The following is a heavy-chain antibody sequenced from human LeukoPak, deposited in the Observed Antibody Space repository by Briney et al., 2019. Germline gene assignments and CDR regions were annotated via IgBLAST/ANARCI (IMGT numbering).Heavy chain of an antibody. V-gene: IGHV3-53*01. CDR2: IYSGGST. Sequence: GGSLRLSCAASGFTVSSNYMSWVRQAPGKGLEWVSVIYSGGSTYYADSVKGRFTISRDKSKNTLYLQMNSLRAEDTAVYYCARSRYDFSGMDVWGQGTTVTVSS. D-gene: IGHD5-12*01. CDR3: ARSRYDFSGMDV. CDR1: GFTVSSNY. J-gene: IGHJ6*02.